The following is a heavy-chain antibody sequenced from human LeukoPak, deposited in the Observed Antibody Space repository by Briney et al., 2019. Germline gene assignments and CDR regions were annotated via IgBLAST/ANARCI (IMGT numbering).Heavy chain of an antibody. CDR3: ARSLTYYYDSSGYYPPRY. D-gene: IGHD3-22*01. V-gene: IGHV1-2*06. CDR2: INPNSGGT. CDR1: GYTLTGYY. Sequence: GASVKVSCKASGYTLTGYYMHWVRQAPGQGLEWMGRINPNSGGTNYAQKFQGRVTMTRDTSISTAYMELSRLRSDDTAVYYCARSLTYYYDSSGYYPPRYWGQGTLVTVSS. J-gene: IGHJ4*02.